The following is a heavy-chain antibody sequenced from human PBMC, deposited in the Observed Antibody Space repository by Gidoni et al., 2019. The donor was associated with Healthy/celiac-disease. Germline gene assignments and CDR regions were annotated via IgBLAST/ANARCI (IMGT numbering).Heavy chain of an antibody. CDR3: ATQAYRWVSSWYAGGFDP. V-gene: IGHV5-51*01. Sequence: EVQLVQSGAEVKKPGESLKISCQGSGYSFTSYWIGWVRQMPGKGLELMGIIYPGDSDTRYSPSFQGQVTISADKSISTAYLQWSSLKASDTAMYYCATQAYRWVSSWYAGGFDPWGQGTLVTVSS. CDR2: IYPGDSDT. J-gene: IGHJ5*02. D-gene: IGHD6-13*01. CDR1: GYSFTSYW.